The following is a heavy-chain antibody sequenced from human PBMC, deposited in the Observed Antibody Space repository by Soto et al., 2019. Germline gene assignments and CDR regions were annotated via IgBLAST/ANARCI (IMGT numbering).Heavy chain of an antibody. CDR1: GYTFTNYG. CDR2: INAYNGNT. Sequence: QVQLMQSGAEVKKPGASVKVSCKASGYTFTNYGFSWVRQAPGQGLEWMGWINAYNGNTNYAQKFQGRVTVTTDTSTSTANRGGRGLRSDETAVYSCAGGGGGDYAFEYWGRGTLVTVSS. CDR3: AGGGGGDYAFEY. D-gene: IGHD4-17*01. V-gene: IGHV1-18*01. J-gene: IGHJ4*02.